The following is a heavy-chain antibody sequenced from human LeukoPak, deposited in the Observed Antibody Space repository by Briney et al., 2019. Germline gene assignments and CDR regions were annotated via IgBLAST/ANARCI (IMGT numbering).Heavy chain of an antibody. CDR1: GGSISSSSYY. D-gene: IGHD7-27*01. CDR3: ARDFGRGSVTGSVFDY. Sequence: SETLSFTCTVSGGSISSSSYYWGWIRQPPGKGLEWIGSICYSGSTYYNPSLKSRVTISVDTSKNQFSLKLSSVTAADTAVYYCARDFGRGSVTGSVFDYWGQGTLVTVSS. V-gene: IGHV4-39*07. CDR2: ICYSGST. J-gene: IGHJ4*02.